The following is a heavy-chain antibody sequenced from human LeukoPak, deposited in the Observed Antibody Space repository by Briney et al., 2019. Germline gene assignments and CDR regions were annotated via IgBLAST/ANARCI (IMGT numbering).Heavy chain of an antibody. Sequence: SETLSLTCSVSGGSISSYYWSWIRQPPGKGLEWIGYIYYRASTNYNPSLKSRVTISVDTSKNQFSLKLSSVTAADTAVYYCARSPNYYDSSGYYFVDYWGQGTLVTVAS. V-gene: IGHV4-59*01. J-gene: IGHJ4*02. CDR1: GGSISSYY. D-gene: IGHD3-22*01. CDR2: IYYRAST. CDR3: ARSPNYYDSSGYYFVDY.